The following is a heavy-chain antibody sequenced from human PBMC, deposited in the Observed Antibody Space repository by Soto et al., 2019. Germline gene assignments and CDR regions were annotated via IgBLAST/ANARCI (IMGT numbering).Heavy chain of an antibody. CDR3: ARDRDSSSSIRFDP. CDR2: IIPILGIA. Sequence: SVKVSCKASGGTFSSYTISWVRQAPGQGLEWMGRIIPILGIANYAQKFQGRVTITADKSTSTAYMELSSLRSEDTAVYYCARDRDSSSSIRFDPWGQGTLVPVSS. D-gene: IGHD6-6*01. V-gene: IGHV1-69*04. CDR1: GGTFSSYT. J-gene: IGHJ5*02.